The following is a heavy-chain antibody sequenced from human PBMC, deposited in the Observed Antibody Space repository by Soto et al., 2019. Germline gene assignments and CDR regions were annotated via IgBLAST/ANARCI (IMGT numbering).Heavy chain of an antibody. V-gene: IGHV3-9*01. CDR1: GFKFDEYA. Sequence: EVQLVESGGGLVQPGRSLRLSCAGSGFKFDEYAMHWVLQAPGKGLEWVSGISWNSNNIGYVGSVKGRFTVSRDNAKNTLYLQMNSLRAADTASYYCVKDKWCTSISCFSYAMDVWGQGTTVTVSS. CDR3: VKDKWCTSISCFSYAMDV. CDR2: ISWNSNNI. J-gene: IGHJ6*02. D-gene: IGHD2-2*01.